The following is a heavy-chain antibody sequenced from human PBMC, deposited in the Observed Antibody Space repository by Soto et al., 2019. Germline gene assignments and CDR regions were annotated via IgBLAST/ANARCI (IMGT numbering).Heavy chain of an antibody. CDR2: IIPNFGTP. CDR1: GGIFSSYA. Sequence: VQLVQSGAEVKKPGSSVKVSCKASGGIFSSYAVSLVRQAPGQGLEWMGGIIPNFGTPNYAQKFEGRVTLTADESTSTAYMELSSLRSEDTAVYYCATGEGGDYVYESGPWGQGTLVTVSS. CDR3: ATGEGGDYVYESGP. V-gene: IGHV1-69*01. J-gene: IGHJ5*02. D-gene: IGHD4-17*01.